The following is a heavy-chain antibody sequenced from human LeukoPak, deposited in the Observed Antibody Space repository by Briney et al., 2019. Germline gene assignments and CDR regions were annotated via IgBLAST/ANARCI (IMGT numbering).Heavy chain of an antibody. CDR2: TYYKSKWYN. CDR1: GDSVSSNNAA. CDR3: ARHRQAGTSHAIDS. D-gene: IGHD1-7*01. J-gene: IGHJ4*02. V-gene: IGHV6-1*01. Sequence: SQTLSLTCAISGDSVSSNNAAWNWIRQPPSRGLEWLGRTYYKSKWYNDYAVSVKSRITINPDTSKNRFSLQLNSVTPEDTAVYYCARHRQAGTSHAIDSWGQGILVTVSS.